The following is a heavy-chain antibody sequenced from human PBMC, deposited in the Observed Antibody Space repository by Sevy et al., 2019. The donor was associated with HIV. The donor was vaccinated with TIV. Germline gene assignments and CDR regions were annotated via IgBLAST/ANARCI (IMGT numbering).Heavy chain of an antibody. V-gene: IGHV3-21*01. CDR2: ISSSSSYI. J-gene: IGHJ3*02. Sequence: GGSLRLSCAASGFTFSSYSMNWVRQAPGKGLEWVSSISSSSSYIYYADSVNGRFTISRDNAKNSLYLQMNSLRAEDTAVYYCARDSFDAFDIWGQGTMVTVSS. CDR3: ARDSFDAFDI. CDR1: GFTFSSYS.